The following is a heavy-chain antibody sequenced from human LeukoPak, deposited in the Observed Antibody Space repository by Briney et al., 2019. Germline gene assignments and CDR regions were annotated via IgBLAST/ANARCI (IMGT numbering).Heavy chain of an antibody. J-gene: IGHJ6*02. CDR3: ARVYSYGPGYYGMDV. D-gene: IGHD5-18*01. CDR1: GGSISSSSYY. Sequence: SETLSLTCTVSGGSISSSSYYWGWIRQPPGKGLEWIGSIYYSGSTYYNPSLKSRVTISVDTSKNQFSLKLSSVTAADTAVYYCARVYSYGPGYYGMDVWGQGTTVTVSS. V-gene: IGHV4-39*07. CDR2: IYYSGST.